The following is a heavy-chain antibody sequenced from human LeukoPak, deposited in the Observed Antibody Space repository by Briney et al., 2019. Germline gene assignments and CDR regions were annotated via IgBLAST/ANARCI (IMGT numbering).Heavy chain of an antibody. Sequence: GGTLRLSCAASGFAFSVYAMSWIRQPPGKGLEWVSTINANSVSTSYAASVRGRFTISRDNAKDTVYLQLNRLSTDDTATYYCAKPISGGLAVTADWFRPWGQGTLVVVSS. J-gene: IGHJ5*02. D-gene: IGHD6-19*01. V-gene: IGHV3-23*01. CDR3: AKPISGGLAVTADWFRP. CDR2: INANSVST. CDR1: GFAFSVYA.